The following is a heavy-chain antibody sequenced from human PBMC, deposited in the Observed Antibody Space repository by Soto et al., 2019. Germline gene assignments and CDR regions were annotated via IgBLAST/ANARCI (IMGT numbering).Heavy chain of an antibody. D-gene: IGHD2-15*01. CDR1: GFTFTSYW. CDR3: AREMAALNYFDY. Sequence: GGSLRLSCEASGFTFTSYWMHWVRQVPGKGLVWVSRISSSSSTIYYADSVKGRFTISRDNAKNSLYLQMNSLRAEDTAVYYCAREMAALNYFDYWGQGTLVTVSS. V-gene: IGHV3-48*01. CDR2: ISSSSSTI. J-gene: IGHJ4*02.